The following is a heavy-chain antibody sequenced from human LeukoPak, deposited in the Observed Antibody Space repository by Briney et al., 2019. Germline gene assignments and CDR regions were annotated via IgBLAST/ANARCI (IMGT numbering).Heavy chain of an antibody. CDR2: IIPIFGTA. CDR1: GGTFSSYA. V-gene: IGHV1-69*13. D-gene: IGHD3-3*01. J-gene: IGHJ4*02. CDR3: ARAGDFWSGRYFDY. Sequence: SVKVSCKASGGTFSSYAISWVRQAPGQGLEWTGGIIPIFGTANYAQKFQGRVTITADESTSTAYMELSSLRSEDTAVYYCARAGDFWSGRYFDYWGQGTLVTVSS.